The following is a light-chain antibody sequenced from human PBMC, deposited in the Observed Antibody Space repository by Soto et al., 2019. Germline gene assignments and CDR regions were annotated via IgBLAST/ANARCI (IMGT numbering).Light chain of an antibody. CDR2: AAS. Sequence: DIQMTQSPSSLSASVGDRVTITCRASQGISNYLAWYQQKPGKVPKLLIYAASTLQSGVPSRFSGSGSGTDFTLTISSLQPEDVATDYCQKYNSAPFTCVPGTKVDIK. CDR3: QKYNSAPFT. V-gene: IGKV1-27*01. J-gene: IGKJ3*01. CDR1: QGISNY.